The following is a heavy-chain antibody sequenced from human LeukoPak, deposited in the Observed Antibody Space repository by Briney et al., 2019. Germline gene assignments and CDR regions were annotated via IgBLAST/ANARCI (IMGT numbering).Heavy chain of an antibody. D-gene: IGHD6-19*01. Sequence: DSVKVSCKASGYSFTSYGITWVRQAPGQGLEWMGWINTYNGNTNYAQKLQGRVTMTTDTSTSTAYMDLRSLRSDDTAVYYCARERSGWFFSNWGQGTLVTVSS. V-gene: IGHV1-18*01. CDR1: GYSFTSYG. CDR3: ARERSGWFFSN. J-gene: IGHJ4*02. CDR2: INTYNGNT.